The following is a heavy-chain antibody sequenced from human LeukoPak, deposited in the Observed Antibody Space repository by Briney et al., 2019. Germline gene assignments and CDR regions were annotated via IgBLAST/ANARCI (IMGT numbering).Heavy chain of an antibody. CDR2: FAPEIGER. V-gene: IGHV1-24*01. Sequence: GASGKFSCKVSGHTLSDLTVHWGRQAPGSGPEWMGGFAPEIGERVYAQKFQGRVTLTEDTSTDTAYMDLSSLRSEDTAVYYCATWVGTLRGGYFVYWGHGTLVTVSS. CDR3: ATWVGTLRGGYFVY. J-gene: IGHJ4*01. D-gene: IGHD4-23*01. CDR1: GHTLSDLT.